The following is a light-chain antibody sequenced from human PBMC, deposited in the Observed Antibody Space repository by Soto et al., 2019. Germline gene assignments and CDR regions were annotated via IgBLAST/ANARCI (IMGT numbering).Light chain of an antibody. CDR3: QQYNTFPWT. J-gene: IGKJ1*01. V-gene: IGKV1-5*03. CDR1: QSINSW. Sequence: DIQMTQSPSTLSASVGDRVTITCRASQSINSWLAWYQQKPGTAPKLLVYKASTLEKGVPSRFSGSESGTEFTLTISSLQPDAFATYYCQQYNTFPWTFGQGTKVEIK. CDR2: KAS.